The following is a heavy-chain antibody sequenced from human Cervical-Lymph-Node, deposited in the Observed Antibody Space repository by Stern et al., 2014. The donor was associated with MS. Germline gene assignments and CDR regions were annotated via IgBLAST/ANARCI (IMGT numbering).Heavy chain of an antibody. CDR3: ARTSTRGFDY. D-gene: IGHD3-10*01. V-gene: IGHV1-69*01. Sequence: QVQLVQSGAEVKKPGSSVKVSCKASGGTFSSYAVNWVRQAPGQGLHWMGGIIHVLGTANYAQKIQGRVTITTDESTSTAYMKLSSLKSEDAAVYYCARTSTRGFDYWGQGTLVTVSS. CDR2: IIHVLGTA. CDR1: GGTFSSYA. J-gene: IGHJ4*02.